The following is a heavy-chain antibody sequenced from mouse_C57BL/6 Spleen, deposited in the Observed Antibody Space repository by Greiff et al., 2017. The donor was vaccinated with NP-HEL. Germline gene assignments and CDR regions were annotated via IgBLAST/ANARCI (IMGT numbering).Heavy chain of an antibody. D-gene: IGHD2-1*01. Sequence: QVQLQQPGAELVMPGASVKLSCKASGYTFTSYWMHWVKQRPGQGLEWIGEIDPSDSYTNYNQKFKGKSTLTVDKSSSTAYMQLSSLTSEDSAVYYCERKVYDVPPYAMDYWGQGTSATVSS. CDR3: ERKVYDVPPYAMDY. J-gene: IGHJ4*01. CDR2: IDPSDSYT. V-gene: IGHV1-69*01. CDR1: GYTFTSYW.